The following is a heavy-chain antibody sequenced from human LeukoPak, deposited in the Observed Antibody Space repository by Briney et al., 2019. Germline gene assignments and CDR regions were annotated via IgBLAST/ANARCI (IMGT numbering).Heavy chain of an antibody. V-gene: IGHV3-74*01. Sequence: GGSLRLSCAASGFTFSIHWMHWVRQAPGKGLVWVSRILSDGSSTIYADSVKGRFTLSRDNSKNTLYLQMNSLRAEDTAVYYCTRDSEAAGIDFDYWGQGTLVTVSS. CDR2: ILSDGSST. CDR3: TRDSEAAGIDFDY. J-gene: IGHJ4*02. D-gene: IGHD6-13*01. CDR1: GFTFSIHW.